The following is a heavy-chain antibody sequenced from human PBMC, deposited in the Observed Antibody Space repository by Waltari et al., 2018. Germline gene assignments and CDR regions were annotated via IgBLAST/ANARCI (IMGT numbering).Heavy chain of an antibody. J-gene: IGHJ6*02. CDR2: INHSGST. CDR1: GGSFSGYY. D-gene: IGHD5-12*01. V-gene: IGHV4-34*01. CDR3: ARGFEDIVPTRYYGMDV. Sequence: QVQLQQWGAGLLKPSETLSLTCAVYGGSFSGYYWSWIRQPPGKGLEWIGEINHSGSTNYNPSRKSRVTISVDTSKNQFSLKLSSVTAADTAVYYCARGFEDIVPTRYYGMDVWGQGTTVTVSS.